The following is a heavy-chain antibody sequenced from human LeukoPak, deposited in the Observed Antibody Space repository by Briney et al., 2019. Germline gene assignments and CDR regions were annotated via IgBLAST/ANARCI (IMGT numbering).Heavy chain of an antibody. D-gene: IGHD3-3*01. CDR3: AKDRLRSGYTHFDY. Sequence: PGGSLRLSCAASGFTFDDYGMSWVRQAPGKGLEWVSGINWNGGSTGYADSVKGRFTISRDNAKNSLYLQMNSLRAEDTAVYYCAKDRLRSGYTHFDYWGQGTLVTVSS. V-gene: IGHV3-20*04. CDR1: GFTFDDYG. J-gene: IGHJ4*02. CDR2: INWNGGST.